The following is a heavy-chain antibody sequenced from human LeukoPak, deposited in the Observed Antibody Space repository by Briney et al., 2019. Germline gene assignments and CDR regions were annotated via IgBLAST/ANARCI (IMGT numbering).Heavy chain of an antibody. D-gene: IGHD6-13*01. J-gene: IGHJ4*02. CDR3: ARHSPNIAAAGYSLDY. CDR2: IYYSGST. CDR1: GGSISSSSYY. V-gene: IGHV4-39*01. Sequence: PSETLSLTCTVSGGSISSSSYYWGWIRQPPGKGLEWIGSIYYSGSTYYNPSLKSRVTISVDTSKNQFSLKLSSVTAADTAVYYCARHSPNIAAAGYSLDYWGQGTLVTVSS.